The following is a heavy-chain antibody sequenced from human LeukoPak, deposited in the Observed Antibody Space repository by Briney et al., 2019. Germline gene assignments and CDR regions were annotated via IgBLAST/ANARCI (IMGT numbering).Heavy chain of an antibody. V-gene: IGHV3-7*05. Sequence: GGSLRLSCAASGFTFSKYWMSWVRQAPGKGLWCVSSIKEDEREEYYVGSVKGRFTIYRDNAKKSLCLQMNSLRAEDTAVYYCARDNRDIAVVPAAMGDYYYYGMDVWGQGTTVTVSS. CDR2: IKEDEREE. J-gene: IGHJ6*02. D-gene: IGHD2-2*01. CDR1: GFTFSKYW. CDR3: ARDNRDIAVVPAAMGDYYYYGMDV.